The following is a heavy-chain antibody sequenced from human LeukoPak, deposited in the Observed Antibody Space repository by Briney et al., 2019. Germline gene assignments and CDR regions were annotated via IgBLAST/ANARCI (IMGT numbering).Heavy chain of an antibody. CDR1: GFTFSSYG. D-gene: IGHD3-10*01. V-gene: IGHV3-23*01. CDR2: ISGSGGST. CDR3: AKAYDYYGSELLFDP. Sequence: GGSLRLSCAASGFTFSSYGMSWVRQAPGKGLEWVSAISGSGGSTYYADSVKGRFTISRDNSKNTLYLQMNSLRAEDTAVYYCAKAYDYYGSELLFDPWAREPWSPSPQ. J-gene: IGHJ5*02.